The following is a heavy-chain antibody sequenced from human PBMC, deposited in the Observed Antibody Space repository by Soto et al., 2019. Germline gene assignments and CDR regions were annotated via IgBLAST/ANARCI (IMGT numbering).Heavy chain of an antibody. CDR1: EGTFSSYA. J-gene: IGHJ5*02. V-gene: IGHV1-69*13. CDR2: IIPIFGTA. CDR3: ARARMITIFGVVKGDNWFDP. D-gene: IGHD3-3*01. Sequence: SVKVSCKACEGTFSSYAISWVRQAPGQGLEGMGGIIPIFGTANYAQKFQGRVTITADESTSTAYMELSSLRSEDTAVYYCARARMITIFGVVKGDNWFDPWGQGTLVTVAS.